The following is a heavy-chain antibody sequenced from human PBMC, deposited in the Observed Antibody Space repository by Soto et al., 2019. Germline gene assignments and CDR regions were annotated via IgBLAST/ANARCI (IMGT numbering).Heavy chain of an antibody. CDR3: ARSRPQLLWFGEFQHPNYYYGMDV. D-gene: IGHD3-10*01. V-gene: IGHV1-69*06. J-gene: IGHJ6*02. CDR1: GGTFSSYA. CDR2: IIPIFGTA. Sequence: SVKVSCKASGGTFSSYAISWVRQAPGQGLEWMGGIIPIFGTANYAQKFQGRVTITADKSTSTAYMELSSLRSEDTAVYYCARSRPQLLWFGEFQHPNYYYGMDVWGQGTKVTVSS.